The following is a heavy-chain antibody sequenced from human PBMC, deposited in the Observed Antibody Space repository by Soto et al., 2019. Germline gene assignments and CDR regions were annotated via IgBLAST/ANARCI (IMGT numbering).Heavy chain of an antibody. CDR3: ARGIAAAGSPYNWFDP. V-gene: IGHV1-3*01. D-gene: IGHD6-13*01. Sequence: ASVKVSCKACGYTFTSYAMHWVRQAPGQRLEWMGWINAGNGNTKYSQKFQGRVTITRDTSASTAYVELSSLRSEDTAVYYCARGIAAAGSPYNWFDPWGQGTLVTVSS. J-gene: IGHJ5*02. CDR1: GYTFTSYA. CDR2: INAGNGNT.